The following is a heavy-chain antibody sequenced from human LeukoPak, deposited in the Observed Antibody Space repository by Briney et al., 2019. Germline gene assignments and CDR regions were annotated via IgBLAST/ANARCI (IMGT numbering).Heavy chain of an antibody. CDR3: ARPNYGDYAEYYYYYMDV. Sequence: SETLSLTCAVYGGSFSGYYWSWIRQPPGKGLEWIGEINHSGSTNYNPSLKSRVTISVDTSKNQFSLKLSSVTAADTAVYYCARPNYGDYAEYYYYYMDVWGKGTTVTISS. V-gene: IGHV4-34*01. J-gene: IGHJ6*03. D-gene: IGHD4-17*01. CDR1: GGSFSGYY. CDR2: INHSGST.